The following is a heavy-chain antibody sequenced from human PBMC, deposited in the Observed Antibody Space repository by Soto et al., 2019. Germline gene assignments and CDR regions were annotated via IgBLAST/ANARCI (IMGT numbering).Heavy chain of an antibody. D-gene: IGHD4-17*01. V-gene: IGHV4-31*03. J-gene: IGHJ4*02. CDR1: GGSIRSGGCY. CDR3: ARAVLDYGSLYYFDY. CDR2: IYYSGST. Sequence: SEPMSLTCTVSGGSIRSGGCYWIWNHQHPGKGLEWIGYIYYSGSTYYNPSLKSRVTISVDKSKNQFSLKLSSVTAADTAVYYCARAVLDYGSLYYFDYWGQGTLVTVSS.